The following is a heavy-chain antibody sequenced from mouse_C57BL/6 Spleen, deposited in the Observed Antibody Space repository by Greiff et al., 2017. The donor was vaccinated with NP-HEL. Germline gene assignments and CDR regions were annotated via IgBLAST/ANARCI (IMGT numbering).Heavy chain of an antibody. J-gene: IGHJ2*01. D-gene: IGHD4-1*01. Sequence: VQLQQPGAELVRPGSSVKLSCKASGYTFTSYWMDWVKQRPGQGLEWIGNIYPSDSETHYNQKFKDKATLTVDKSSSTAYMQLSSLTSEDSAVYYCARGGRAGTRFDYWGQGTTLTVSS. CDR3: ARGGRAGTRFDY. CDR1: GYTFTSYW. CDR2: IYPSDSET. V-gene: IGHV1-61*01.